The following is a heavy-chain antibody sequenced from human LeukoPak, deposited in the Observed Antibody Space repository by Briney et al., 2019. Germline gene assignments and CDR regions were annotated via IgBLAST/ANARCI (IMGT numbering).Heavy chain of an antibody. Sequence: PGGSLRLSCAASGFTFSYVHMTWIRQAPGKGLEWVSYISSSGSTIYYADSVKGRFTISRDNAKNSLYLQMNSLRAEDTAVYYCARDRRHLRGYFDLWGRGTLVTVSS. J-gene: IGHJ2*01. V-gene: IGHV3-11*01. CDR3: ARDRRHLRGYFDL. CDR1: GFTFSYVH. CDR2: ISSSGSTI.